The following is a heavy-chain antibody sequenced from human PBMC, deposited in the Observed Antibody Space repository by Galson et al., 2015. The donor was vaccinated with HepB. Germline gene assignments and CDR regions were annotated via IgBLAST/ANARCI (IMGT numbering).Heavy chain of an antibody. V-gene: IGHV4-59*01. Sequence: ETLSLTCTVSGGSMSPYYWTWIRQPPGGRLEWIAYIYYNGRTTNYNPSVKSRATISVDTSNNQFSLKLTSVTTADTALYYCARHRRYSSSWYPKNPYYYYYGMDVWGQGTTVTVSS. CDR1: GGSMSPYY. J-gene: IGHJ6*02. CDR2: IYYNGRTT. D-gene: IGHD6-13*01. CDR3: ARHRRYSSSWYPKNPYYYYYGMDV.